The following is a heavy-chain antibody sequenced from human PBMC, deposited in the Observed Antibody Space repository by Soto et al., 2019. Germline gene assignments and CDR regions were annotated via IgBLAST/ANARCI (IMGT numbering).Heavy chain of an antibody. J-gene: IGHJ5*02. CDR3: ARGRWFDP. CDR1: GGSFSGYY. V-gene: IGHV4-34*01. CDR2: INHSGST. Sequence: QVQLQQWGAGLLKPSETLSLTCAVYGGSFSGYYWSWIRQPPGKGLEWIGEINHSGSTNYNPSLKSRVTISVDTSKNQFSLKLSSVTAADTAVYYCARGRWFDPRGQGTLVTVSS.